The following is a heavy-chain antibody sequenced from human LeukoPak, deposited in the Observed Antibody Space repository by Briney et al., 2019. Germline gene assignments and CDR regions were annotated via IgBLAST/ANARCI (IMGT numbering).Heavy chain of an antibody. CDR2: ISSSSSTI. CDR1: GFIFSDYT. CDR3: ARDLSGPPPDY. J-gene: IGHJ4*02. D-gene: IGHD6-25*01. Sequence: PGGSLGLSCAASGFIFSDYTMMWVRRAPGKGLQWVSYISSSSSTIYYADSVKGRFTISRDNAKNSLYLQMNSLRAEDTAVYYCARDLSGPPPDYWGQGTLVTVSS. V-gene: IGHV3-48*04.